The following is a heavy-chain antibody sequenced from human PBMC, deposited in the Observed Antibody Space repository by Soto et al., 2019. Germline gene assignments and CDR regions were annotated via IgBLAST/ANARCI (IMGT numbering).Heavy chain of an antibody. V-gene: IGHV3-30*04. CDR3: AKDPDIVLMVYQPYGMDV. J-gene: IGHJ6*02. Sequence: GGFLRLSCAASGFTFSSYAMHWVRQAPGKGLEWVAVISYDGSNKYYADSVKGRFTISRDNSKNTLYLQMNSLRAEDTAVYYCAKDPDIVLMVYQPYGMDVWGQGTTVTVSS. CDR1: GFTFSSYA. D-gene: IGHD2-8*01. CDR2: ISYDGSNK.